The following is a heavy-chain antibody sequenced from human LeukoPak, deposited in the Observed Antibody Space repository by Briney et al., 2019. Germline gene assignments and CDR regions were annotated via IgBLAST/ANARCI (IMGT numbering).Heavy chain of an antibody. CDR1: GFTVSSNF. D-gene: IGHD2/OR15-2a*01. V-gene: IGHV3-23*01. Sequence: GGSLRLSCAASGFTVSSNFMSWVRQAPGKGLEWVSTITGSGGSTYYADSVRGRFTISRDNSKNTLYLQMNSLRAEDTAVYSCATFPNRVTFVWGKGTTVTVSS. CDR2: ITGSGGST. CDR3: ATFPNRVTFV. J-gene: IGHJ6*04.